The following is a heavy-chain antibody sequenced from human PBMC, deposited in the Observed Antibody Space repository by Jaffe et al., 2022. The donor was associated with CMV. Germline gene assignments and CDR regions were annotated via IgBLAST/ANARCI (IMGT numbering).Heavy chain of an antibody. CDR2: IYYSGST. V-gene: IGHV4-39*01. CDR3: AFDYKEWYFDL. Sequence: QLQLQESGPGLVKPSETLSLTCTVSGGSISSSSYYWGWIRQPPGKGLEWIGSIYYSGSTYYNPSLKSRVTISVDTSKNQFSLKLSSVTAADTAVYYCAFDYKEWYFDLWGRGTLVTVSS. J-gene: IGHJ2*01. CDR1: GGSISSSSYY. D-gene: IGHD4-4*01.